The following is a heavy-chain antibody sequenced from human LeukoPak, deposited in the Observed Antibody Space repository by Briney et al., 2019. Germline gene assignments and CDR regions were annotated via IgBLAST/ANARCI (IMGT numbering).Heavy chain of an antibody. CDR3: ARIRSMPGYYFDY. D-gene: IGHD2/OR15-2a*01. CDR1: GFSLNTSGMC. V-gene: IGHV2-70*11. J-gene: IGHJ4*02. Sequence: SGPTLVNPTQTPTLTCTFSGFSLNTSGMCVSWIRQPPGKALEWLARIDWDDYKYYITSLKTRLTISKDTSKNQVVLTMTNMDPVDTATYYCARIRSMPGYYFDYWGQGTLVTVSS. CDR2: IDWDDYK.